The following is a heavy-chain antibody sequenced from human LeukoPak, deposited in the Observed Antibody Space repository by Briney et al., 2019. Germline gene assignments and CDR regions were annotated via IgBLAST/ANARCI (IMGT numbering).Heavy chain of an antibody. Sequence: GGSLRLSCAASGFTFSSYSMNWVRQAPGQGLEWVSSISSSSRYIYYTDSVKGRFTISRDNAKTSLYLQMNSLRAEDTAVYYCARVGGITLALAPSPFPDYNYYYMDVWGKGTTVTVSS. J-gene: IGHJ6*03. CDR1: GFTFSSYS. CDR3: ARVGGITLALAPSPFPDYNYYYMDV. V-gene: IGHV3-21*01. D-gene: IGHD3-10*01. CDR2: ISSSSRYI.